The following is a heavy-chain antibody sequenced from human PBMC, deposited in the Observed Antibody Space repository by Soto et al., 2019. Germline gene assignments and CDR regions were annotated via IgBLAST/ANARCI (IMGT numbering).Heavy chain of an antibody. J-gene: IGHJ4*02. V-gene: IGHV3-23*01. D-gene: IGHD3-16*01. Sequence: GGSLRLSCVASGFSFDNYGMSWVRQAPGEGLEWVSAIKSDGTSTYYAASVEDRFTISRDNSKNTLYLQLNSLRAEDTAVYYCAQLGLMTFSHKHYFNHWGRGTLVTVSS. CDR2: IKSDGTST. CDR1: GFSFDNYG. CDR3: AQLGLMTFSHKHYFNH.